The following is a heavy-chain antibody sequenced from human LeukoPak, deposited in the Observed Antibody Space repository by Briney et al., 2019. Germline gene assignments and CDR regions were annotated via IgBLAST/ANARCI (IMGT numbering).Heavy chain of an antibody. V-gene: IGHV3-7*03. CDR3: ASPQY. Sequence: PGGSLRLSCAASGFPFSSYSMTWVRQAPGKGLEWVANIKQDGSEKYYVDSVKGRFTISRDNAKNSLYLQMNSLRAEDTAVYYCASPQYWGQGTLVTVSS. J-gene: IGHJ4*02. CDR1: GFPFSSYS. CDR2: IKQDGSEK.